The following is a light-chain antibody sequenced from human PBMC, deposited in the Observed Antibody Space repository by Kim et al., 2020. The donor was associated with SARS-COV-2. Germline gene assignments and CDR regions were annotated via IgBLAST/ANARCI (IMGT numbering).Light chain of an antibody. J-gene: IGKJ4*01. V-gene: IGKV1-27*01. CDR1: QGIISY. CDR2: AAA. CDR3: QKYNSAPFA. Sequence: ASVGSRVPITCRASQGIISYLAWYQQRPGQGPKVLIYAAATLQAGVPSRFSGSGSGTDFTLTISSLQPEDVAAYYCQKYNSAPFAFGGGTKVEI.